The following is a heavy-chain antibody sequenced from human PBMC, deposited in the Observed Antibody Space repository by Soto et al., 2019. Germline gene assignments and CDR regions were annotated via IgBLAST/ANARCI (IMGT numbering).Heavy chain of an antibody. CDR2: INAGNGNT. D-gene: IGHD2-2*01. J-gene: IGHJ5*02. Sequence: ASVKVSCKASGYTFTSYAMHWVRQAPGQRLEWMGWINAGNGNTKYSQKFQGRVTITRDTSASTAYMELSSLRSEDTAVYYCARGRLGYCSSTSCPLGDWFDPWGQGTLVTVSS. V-gene: IGHV1-3*01. CDR3: ARGRLGYCSSTSCPLGDWFDP. CDR1: GYTFTSYA.